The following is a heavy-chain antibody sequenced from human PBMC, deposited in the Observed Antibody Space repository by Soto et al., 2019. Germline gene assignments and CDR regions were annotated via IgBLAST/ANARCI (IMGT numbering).Heavy chain of an antibody. CDR3: ASLGSGYSNAFDI. D-gene: IGHD3-22*01. J-gene: IGHJ3*02. Sequence: PSETLSLTCTVSGGSISSYYWSWIRQPPGKGLEWIGYIHHSGSTNYNPSLKSRVTISVDTTKNQISLKLSSLTAADTAVYYCASLGSGYSNAFDIWGQGTMVTVSS. V-gene: IGHV4-59*01. CDR1: GGSISSYY. CDR2: IHHSGST.